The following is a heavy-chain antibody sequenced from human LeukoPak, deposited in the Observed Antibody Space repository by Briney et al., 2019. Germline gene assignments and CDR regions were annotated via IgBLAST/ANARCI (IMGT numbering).Heavy chain of an antibody. Sequence: PGGSLRLSCAASGFTFSSYSMNWVRQAPGKGLEWVSSISSSSSYIYYADSMKGRFTISRDNAKNSLYLQMNSLRAEDTAVYYCARTGYGYNYFDYWGQGTLVTVSS. CDR2: ISSSSSYI. D-gene: IGHD3-16*01. CDR3: ARTGYGYNYFDY. CDR1: GFTFSSYS. J-gene: IGHJ4*02. V-gene: IGHV3-21*01.